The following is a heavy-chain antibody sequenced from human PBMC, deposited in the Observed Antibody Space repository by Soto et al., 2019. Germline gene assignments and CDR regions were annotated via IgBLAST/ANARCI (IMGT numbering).Heavy chain of an antibody. V-gene: IGHV4-4*02. CDR2: IYHSGST. J-gene: IGHJ1*01. CDR3: VRIAAAGTYFQH. CDR1: GGSISSSNW. Sequence: SETLSLTCTVSGGSISSSNWWSWVRQPPGKGLEWIGEIYHSGSTNYNPSLKSRVTISVDKSKNQFSLKLSSVTAADTAVYYCVRIAAAGTYFQHWGQGTLVTVSS. D-gene: IGHD6-13*01.